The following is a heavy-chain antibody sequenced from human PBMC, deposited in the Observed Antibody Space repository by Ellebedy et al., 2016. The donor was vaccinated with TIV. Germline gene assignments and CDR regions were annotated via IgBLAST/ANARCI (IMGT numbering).Heavy chain of an antibody. CDR3: ARGVTGEGVWRGIQDILTGYYSDYFDY. CDR2: INPSGGST. CDR1: GYTFTSYY. Sequence: AASVKVSCKASGYTFTSYYMHWVRQAPGQGLEWMGIINPSGGSTSYAQKFQGRVTMTRNTSISTAYMELSSLRSEDTAVYYCARGVTGEGVWRGIQDILTGYYSDYFDYWGQGTLVTVSS. V-gene: IGHV1-46*01. D-gene: IGHD3-9*01. J-gene: IGHJ4*02.